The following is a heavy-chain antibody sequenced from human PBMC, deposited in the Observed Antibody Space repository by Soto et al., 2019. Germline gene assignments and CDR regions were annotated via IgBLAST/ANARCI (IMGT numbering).Heavy chain of an antibody. Sequence: SETLSLTCTVSGGSISSGGYYWTWIRQHPGKGLEWIGYNYYSGITYYNPSLKSRVTISLDTSKNQFSLKLSSVTTADTAVYYCARGSSIAGLYYGMDVWGQGTTVTVSS. V-gene: IGHV4-31*03. CDR2: NYYSGIT. D-gene: IGHD6-6*01. CDR3: ARGSSIAGLYYGMDV. CDR1: GGSISSGGYY. J-gene: IGHJ6*02.